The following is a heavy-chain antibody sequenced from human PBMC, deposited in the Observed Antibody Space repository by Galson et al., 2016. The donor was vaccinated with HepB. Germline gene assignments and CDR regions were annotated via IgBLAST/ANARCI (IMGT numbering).Heavy chain of an antibody. CDR1: GFIFSNYA. V-gene: IGHV3-23*01. CDR3: AKAGSSSWPRNFDP. D-gene: IGHD6-13*01. Sequence: SLRLSCAASGFIFSNYAMTWVRQAPGKGLEWVSTISGNGGSTHYSESVKGRFTISRDTSKNTVYLQMSSLRVEDTAVYHCAKAGSSSWPRNFDPWGQGTLVAVSS. CDR2: ISGNGGST. J-gene: IGHJ5*02.